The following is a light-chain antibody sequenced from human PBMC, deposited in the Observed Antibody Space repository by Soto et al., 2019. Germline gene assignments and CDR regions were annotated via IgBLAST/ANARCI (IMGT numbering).Light chain of an antibody. V-gene: IGKV3-11*01. CDR3: QKRSNWPLT. Sequence: ELVLTQSPATLSLSPGERAPLSCRASQSVSSYLAWYQQKTGQAPRILIYDESNRATGIPDRFSGSGSGTDLTLTISRLEPEDFAVYYCQKRSNWPLTCGGGTKVDIK. CDR2: DES. CDR1: QSVSSY. J-gene: IGKJ4*01.